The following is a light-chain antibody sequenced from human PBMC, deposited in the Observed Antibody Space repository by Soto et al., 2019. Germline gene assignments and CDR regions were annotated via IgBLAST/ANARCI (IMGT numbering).Light chain of an antibody. CDR3: SSYAGSNNFVV. CDR1: SSDVGGYNF. Sequence: QSALTQPPSASGSPGQSVTISCTGTSSDVGGYNFVSWYQQLPGKAPKLMIYEVYKRPSGVPGRFSGSKSGNTASLTVSGLQAEDEADYYCSSYAGSNNFVVFGGGTKLTVL. V-gene: IGLV2-8*01. CDR2: EVY. J-gene: IGLJ2*01.